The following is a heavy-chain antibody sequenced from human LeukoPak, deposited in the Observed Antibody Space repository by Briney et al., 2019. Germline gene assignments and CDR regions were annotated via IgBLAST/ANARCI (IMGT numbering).Heavy chain of an antibody. CDR1: GYTFISYG. J-gene: IGHJ3*02. D-gene: IGHD2-2*01. V-gene: IGHV1-18*01. CDR3: ARDWYCGSTGCHDTFDI. CDR2: ISTNTGDT. Sequence: RASVKVSCKASGYTFISYGISWVRQAPGQGLEWMGWISTNTGDTSYSHNFQGRVTLTTDTSTTTVNMELRSLRSDDTAVYYCARDWYCGSTGCHDTFDIWGQGTMVTVSS.